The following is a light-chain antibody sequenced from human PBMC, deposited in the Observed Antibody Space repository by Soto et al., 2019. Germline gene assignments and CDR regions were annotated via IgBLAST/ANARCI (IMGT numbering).Light chain of an antibody. V-gene: IGKV1-9*01. J-gene: IGKJ4*01. CDR2: AAS. CDR1: QGISHF. Sequence: QLTQSPSSLSASIGNRATIXXRASQGISHFLAWYQQKPGKAPQIXRYAASTLQRLGPSMFSGSGSVTDFTLTSSSLQPEDFATYSCQQLERDPSTFGGGTKVEIK. CDR3: QQLERDPST.